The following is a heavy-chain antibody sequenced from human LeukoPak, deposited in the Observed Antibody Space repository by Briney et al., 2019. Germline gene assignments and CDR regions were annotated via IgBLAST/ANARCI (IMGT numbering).Heavy chain of an antibody. D-gene: IGHD2-2*01. J-gene: IGHJ4*02. Sequence: SETLSLTCTVSGGSISSYYWSWIRQPPGKGLEWIGYIYYSGSTNYNPSLKSRVTISVDTSKNQFSLKLSSVTAADTAVYYCARVGPPQKYCSSTSCYRYYFDYWGQGTLVTVSS. CDR1: GGSISSYY. CDR3: ARVGPPQKYCSSTSCYRYYFDY. V-gene: IGHV4-59*01. CDR2: IYYSGST.